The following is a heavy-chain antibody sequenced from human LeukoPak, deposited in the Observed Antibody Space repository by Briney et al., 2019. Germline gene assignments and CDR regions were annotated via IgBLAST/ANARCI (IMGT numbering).Heavy chain of an antibody. CDR2: MSGPGDTS. CDR3: AKLAGMRGWFVYYFDY. Sequence: GGALRLSCAASGFTFGTHAMTWVRQAPGKGLEWVSGMSGPGDTSYYADSVKGRFTISRDNSNNTLFLQMNSLRVEDTAVYYCAKLAGMRGWFVYYFDYWGQGTLVTVS. CDR1: GFTFGTHA. V-gene: IGHV3-23*01. J-gene: IGHJ4*02. D-gene: IGHD6-19*01.